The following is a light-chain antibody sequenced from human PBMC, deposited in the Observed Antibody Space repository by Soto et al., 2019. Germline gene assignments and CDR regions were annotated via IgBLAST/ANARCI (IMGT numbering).Light chain of an antibody. CDR1: QDIGTNY. CDR2: GAS. V-gene: IGKV3-20*01. Sequence: EIVLTQSPGTLSLSPGEGATLSCRSSQDIGTNYLAWYQQKPGQAPRHLIFGASSRASGVPGRFSGSGSGTDFTLTISRLEPEDSAVYYCQQFVNSPYMYTFGQGTKLEI. CDR3: QQFVNSPYMYT. J-gene: IGKJ2*01.